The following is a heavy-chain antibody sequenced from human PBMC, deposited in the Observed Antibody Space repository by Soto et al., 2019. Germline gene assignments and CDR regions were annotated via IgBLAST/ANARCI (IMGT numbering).Heavy chain of an antibody. CDR2: ISHTGST. Sequence: PSETLSLTCAVSGGSITSGNSYSWSWIRQPPGKGLEWIGSISHTGSTSYNPSLTSRLTMSVDKSKNQFSLRLSSVTAADMAVYYCARAVAPYFGTWFDPWGQGILVTVSS. CDR1: GGSITSGNSYS. D-gene: IGHD3-10*01. J-gene: IGHJ5*02. V-gene: IGHV4-30-2*01. CDR3: ARAVAPYFGTWFDP.